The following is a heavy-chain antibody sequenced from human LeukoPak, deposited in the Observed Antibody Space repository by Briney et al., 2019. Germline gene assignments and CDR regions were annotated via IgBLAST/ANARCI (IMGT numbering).Heavy chain of an antibody. CDR3: ARIAVAGSLYFDY. Sequence: GASVKVSCKASGGTFSSYAISWVRQASGQGLEWMGRIIPIFGTANYAQKFQGRVTITTDESTSTAYMELSSLRSEDTAVYYCARIAVAGSLYFDYWGQGTLVTVSS. J-gene: IGHJ4*02. CDR2: IIPIFGTA. CDR1: GGTFSSYA. D-gene: IGHD6-19*01. V-gene: IGHV1-69*05.